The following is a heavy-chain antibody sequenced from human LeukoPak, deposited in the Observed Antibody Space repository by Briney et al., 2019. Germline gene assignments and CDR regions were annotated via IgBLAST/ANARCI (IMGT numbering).Heavy chain of an antibody. CDR3: ARRYCSGGSCPLGAFDI. D-gene: IGHD2-15*01. Sequence: PGESLKISCKGSGYSFTSYWIGWVRQMPGKGLEWMGIIYPGDSDTRYSPSFQGQVTISADKSISTAYLQWSSLKASDTAMNYCARRYCSGGSCPLGAFDIWGQGTMVTVSS. J-gene: IGHJ3*02. V-gene: IGHV5-51*01. CDR2: IYPGDSDT. CDR1: GYSFTSYW.